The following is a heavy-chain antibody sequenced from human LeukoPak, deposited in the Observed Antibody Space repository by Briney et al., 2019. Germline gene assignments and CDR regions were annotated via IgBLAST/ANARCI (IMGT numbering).Heavy chain of an antibody. CDR1: GFTFSNAW. CDR3: TTAKRYYCGGDCYSD. Sequence: GGSLRLSCAASGFTFSNAWMSWVRQAPGKGLEWVGRIKSKTDGGTTDYAAPVKGRFTISRDDSKNTRYLQMNSLKTEDTAVYYCTTAKRYYCGGDCYSDWGQGTLVTVSS. V-gene: IGHV3-15*01. CDR2: IKSKTDGGTT. D-gene: IGHD2-21*02. J-gene: IGHJ4*02.